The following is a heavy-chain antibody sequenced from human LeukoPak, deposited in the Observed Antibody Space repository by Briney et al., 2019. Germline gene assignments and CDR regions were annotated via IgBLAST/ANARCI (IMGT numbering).Heavy chain of an antibody. CDR3: ASGIVGGNWFDP. Sequence: GASVKVSCKASGYTFTSYDINWVRQATGQGLEWMGWMNPNSGNTGYAQKFQGRVTITRNTSISTAYMELSSLRSEDTAVYYCASGIVGGNWFDPWGQGTLVTVSS. J-gene: IGHJ5*02. CDR1: GYTFTSYD. CDR2: MNPNSGNT. V-gene: IGHV1-8*03. D-gene: IGHD3-10*01.